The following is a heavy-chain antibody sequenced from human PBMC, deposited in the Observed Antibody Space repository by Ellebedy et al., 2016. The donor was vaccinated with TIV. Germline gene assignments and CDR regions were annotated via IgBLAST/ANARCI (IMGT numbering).Heavy chain of an antibody. D-gene: IGHD1-1*01. V-gene: IGHV3-23*05. Sequence: GESLKISCAASGFTFSSFAMSWVRQAPGKGLEWVSTITSSGSNTYYADSVKGQFTISRDSSKNTLYLQMNSLRAEDTAMYYCARKTDTGTSGDYWGQGTPVTVSS. J-gene: IGHJ4*02. CDR2: ITSSGSNT. CDR3: ARKTDTGTSGDY. CDR1: GFTFSSFA.